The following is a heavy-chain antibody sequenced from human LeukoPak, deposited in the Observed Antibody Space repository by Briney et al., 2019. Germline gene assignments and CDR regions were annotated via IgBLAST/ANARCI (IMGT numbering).Heavy chain of an antibody. V-gene: IGHV3-7*03. J-gene: IGHJ4*02. D-gene: IGHD3-22*01. CDR3: AKDYYYDSSGYYDFDS. Sequence: PGGSLRLSCAASGFTFSSYWMSWVRQAPGKGLEWVANIKQDGSEKYYVDSVKGRFTISRDNSKNTLYLQMNSLRAEDTAVYYCAKDYYYDSSGYYDFDSWGQGTLVTVSS. CDR1: GFTFSSYW. CDR2: IKQDGSEK.